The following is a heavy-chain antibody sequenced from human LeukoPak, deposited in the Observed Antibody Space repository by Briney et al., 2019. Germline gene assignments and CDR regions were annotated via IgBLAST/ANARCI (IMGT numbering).Heavy chain of an antibody. D-gene: IGHD3-22*01. CDR3: ARMVVSYSYDSSTYSPVAFDV. CDR2: IFHSGSI. J-gene: IGHJ3*01. CDR1: GYSISSGFY. Sequence: SETLSLTCNVSGYSISSGFYWGWIRPSPGEGLEWIATIFHSGSIFYNPSLKGRVSLSGDTSQNQFSLELNSVTAADTAVYYCARMVVSYSYDSSTYSPVAFDVWGQGTMVSVSS. V-gene: IGHV4-38-2*02.